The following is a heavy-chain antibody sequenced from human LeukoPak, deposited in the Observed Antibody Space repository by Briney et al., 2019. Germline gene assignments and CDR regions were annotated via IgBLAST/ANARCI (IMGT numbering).Heavy chain of an antibody. CDR2: IYYSEII. V-gene: IGHV4-59*01. J-gene: IGHJ4*02. CDR3: ARAAAAGKGSFDY. D-gene: IGHD6-13*01. CDR1: GPSISSYY. Sequence: SSQTLSPTRTVVGPSISSYYWSWIRQPPGKGLEWFWYIYYSEIIYYNPSLKSRVTISVDTSKHQFSLKLSSVTAADTAVYYCARAAAAGKGSFDYWGQGTLVTVS.